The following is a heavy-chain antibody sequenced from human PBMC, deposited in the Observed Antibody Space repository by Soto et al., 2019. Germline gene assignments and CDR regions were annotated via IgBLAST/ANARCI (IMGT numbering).Heavy chain of an antibody. Sequence: QVQLRESGPGMVRPSGTLSLTCAVSGTSISSTFWWTWVRQPPGKGLEWIGDIYHSGSTKYNPSLKSRVTISVDKSNNQFSLELRAVTAADTAVYYCATLPPRIVVVKTEIPTWVQGTLVTVSS. CDR3: ATLPPRIVVVKTEIPT. CDR1: GTSISSTFW. V-gene: IGHV4-4*02. D-gene: IGHD2-15*01. J-gene: IGHJ5*02. CDR2: IYHSGST.